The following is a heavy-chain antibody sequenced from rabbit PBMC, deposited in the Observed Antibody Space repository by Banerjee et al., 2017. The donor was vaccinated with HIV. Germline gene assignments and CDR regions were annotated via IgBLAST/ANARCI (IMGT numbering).Heavy chain of an antibody. CDR1: GFSFSSSYY. V-gene: IGHV1S40*01. D-gene: IGHD6-1*01. Sequence: QSLEESGGDLVKPEGSLTLTCTASGFSFSSSYYMCWVRQAPGKGLEWIACIYAGSSGSTTYASWAKGRFTISKTSSTTVTLQMTSLTAADTATYFCARFVTAYGYAINLWGQGTLVTVS. CDR3: ARFVTAYGYAINL. CDR2: IYAGSSGST. J-gene: IGHJ4*01.